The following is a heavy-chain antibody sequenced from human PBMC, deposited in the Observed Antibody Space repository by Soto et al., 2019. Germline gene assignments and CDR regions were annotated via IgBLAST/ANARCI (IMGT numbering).Heavy chain of an antibody. CDR2: ISSNGGST. D-gene: IGHD3-9*01. CDR1: GLPFSSYA. Sequence: HPGGSLRLSCSASGLPFSSYAMHWVRKTPGKGLEYVSAISSNGGSTYYADSVKGRFTISRDNSKNTLYLQMSSLRAEDTAVYYCVKDRAPYYDILTGQVYYFDYWGQGTLVTVSS. CDR3: VKDRAPYYDILTGQVYYFDY. V-gene: IGHV3-64D*06. J-gene: IGHJ4*02.